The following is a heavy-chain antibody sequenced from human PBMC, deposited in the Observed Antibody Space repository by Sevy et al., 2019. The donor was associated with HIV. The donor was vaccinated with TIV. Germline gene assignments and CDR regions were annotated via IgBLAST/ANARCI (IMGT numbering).Heavy chain of an antibody. V-gene: IGHV3-49*03. CDR2: IRRNSHEPYGGTT. Sequence: GGSLRLSCTSSGFTFGDYAMSWFRQAPGKGLEGVAFIRRNSHEPYGGTTEYAASVKGRFTISRDDSKRIAYLQMNSLKTEDTAVYYCTRALATADTPEYYFDYWGQGILVTVSS. CDR1: GFTFGDYA. J-gene: IGHJ4*02. CDR3: TRALATADTPEYYFDY. D-gene: IGHD5-12*01.